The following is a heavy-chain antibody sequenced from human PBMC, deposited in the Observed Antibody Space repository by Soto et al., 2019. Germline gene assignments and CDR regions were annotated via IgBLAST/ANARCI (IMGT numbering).Heavy chain of an antibody. CDR3: VRDMDV. J-gene: IGHJ6*02. Sequence: PGGSLRLSCAASRFTFSRYWMSWVRQAPGKGLGWVANIKEDGSDKYYVDSVKGRFTISRDNAKNSLYLQMNSLRAEDTAVYYCVRDMDVWGQGTTVTVSS. CDR2: IKEDGSDK. CDR1: RFTFSRYW. V-gene: IGHV3-7*03.